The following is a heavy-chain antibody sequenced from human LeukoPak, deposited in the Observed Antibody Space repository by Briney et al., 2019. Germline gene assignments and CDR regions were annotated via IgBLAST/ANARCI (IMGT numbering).Heavy chain of an antibody. Sequence: ASVKVSCKASGHTFTTYYVHLVRQAPGQGLEWMGVINPSGDGTNYPQRFQGRVSLTRDTSTSTVYMELSSLRSEDTAIYYCAKETPNTGWFDPWGQGTLVTVSS. CDR1: GHTFTTYY. D-gene: IGHD1-14*01. V-gene: IGHV1-46*01. CDR3: AKETPNTGWFDP. J-gene: IGHJ5*02. CDR2: INPSGDGT.